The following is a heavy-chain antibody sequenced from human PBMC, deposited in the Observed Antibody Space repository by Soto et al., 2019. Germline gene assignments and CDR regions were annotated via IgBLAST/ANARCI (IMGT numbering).Heavy chain of an antibody. J-gene: IGHJ4*02. CDR2: IYWDDDK. D-gene: IGHD6-19*01. V-gene: IGHV2-5*02. Sequence: QITLKESGPPLVKPTQTLTLTCTFSGFSLSTSGVGVGWIRQPPGKALEWLALIYWDDDKRYSPYLKSRLTITKDTSKNQVVLTMTNMDPVDTATYYCAHRPRWLDYFDYWGQGTLVTVSS. CDR1: GFSLSTSGVG. CDR3: AHRPRWLDYFDY.